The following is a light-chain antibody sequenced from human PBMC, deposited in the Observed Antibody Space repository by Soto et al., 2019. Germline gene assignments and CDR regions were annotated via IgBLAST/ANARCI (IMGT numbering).Light chain of an antibody. CDR1: QSLVHSNGYNY. CDR3: VQTLQSWT. V-gene: IGKV2-28*01. J-gene: IGKJ1*01. CDR2: LGS. Sequence: DIVMTQSPLSLPVTPGEPASISCRSSQSLVHSNGYNYLDWYLQKPGQSPQLLIYLGSNRAAGVPDRFSGSGSGTDFTLKISRVEAEDVVFHYCVQTLQSWTFGQGTKVDIK.